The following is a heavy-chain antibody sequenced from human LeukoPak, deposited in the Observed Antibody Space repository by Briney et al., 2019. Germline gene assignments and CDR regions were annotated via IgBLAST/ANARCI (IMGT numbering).Heavy chain of an antibody. CDR3: AKDLRSSGGYYFDY. D-gene: IGHD6-6*01. V-gene: IGHV3-30*18. Sequence: PGRSLRLSCAASGFTFSNYGMHWVRQAPRKGLEWVAVISYDGSSKYYTDSVKGRFIISRDNSKSTLYLQMNSLRAEDSAVYYCAKDLRSSGGYYFDYWSQGTLVTVSS. J-gene: IGHJ4*02. CDR1: GFTFSNYG. CDR2: ISYDGSSK.